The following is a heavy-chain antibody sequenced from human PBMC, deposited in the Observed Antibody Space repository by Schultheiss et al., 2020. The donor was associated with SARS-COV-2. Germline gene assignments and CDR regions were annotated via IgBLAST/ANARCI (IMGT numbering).Heavy chain of an antibody. Sequence: ASVKVSCKVSGYTLTELSMHWVRQAPGQGLEWMGWISAYNGNTNYAQKLQGRVTMTTDTSTSTAYMELRSLRSDDTAVYYCARTRRSGYTNWFDPWGQGTLVTVSS. J-gene: IGHJ5*02. CDR1: GYTLTELS. D-gene: IGHD3-22*01. CDR2: ISAYNGNT. V-gene: IGHV1-18*01. CDR3: ARTRRSGYTNWFDP.